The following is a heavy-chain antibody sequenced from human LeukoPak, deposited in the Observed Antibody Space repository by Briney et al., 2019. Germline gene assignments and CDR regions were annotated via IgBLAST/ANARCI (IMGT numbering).Heavy chain of an antibody. Sequence: ASVKASCKASGGTFSSYAISWVRQAPGQGLEWMGGIIPIFGTANYAQKFQGRVTITADESTSTAYMELSSLRSEDTAVYYCARGKGMATATDFDYWGQGTLVTVSS. V-gene: IGHV1-69*01. D-gene: IGHD5-24*01. CDR2: IIPIFGTA. CDR1: GGTFSSYA. J-gene: IGHJ4*02. CDR3: ARGKGMATATDFDY.